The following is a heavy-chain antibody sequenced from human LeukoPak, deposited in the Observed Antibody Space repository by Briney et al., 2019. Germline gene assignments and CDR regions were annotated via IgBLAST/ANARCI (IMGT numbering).Heavy chain of an antibody. CDR2: FDPEDGET. Sequence: ASVKVSCKVSGYTLTELSMHWVRQAPGKGLEWMGGFDPEDGETIYAQKFQGRVTMTEDTSTDTAYMELSSLGSEDTAVYYCATGYCSSTSCFSFDYWGQGTLVTVSS. V-gene: IGHV1-24*01. CDR3: ATGYCSSTSCFSFDY. J-gene: IGHJ4*02. D-gene: IGHD2-2*01. CDR1: GYTLTELS.